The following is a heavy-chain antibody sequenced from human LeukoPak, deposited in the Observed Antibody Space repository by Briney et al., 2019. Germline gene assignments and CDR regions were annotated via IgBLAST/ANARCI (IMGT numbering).Heavy chain of an antibody. D-gene: IGHD2-2*02. V-gene: IGHV3-9*01. J-gene: IGHJ4*02. CDR3: AKDIHCSSTSCYTGFDY. CDR1: GFTFSSYA. Sequence: GGSLRLSCAASGFTFSSYAMSWVRQAPGKGLEWVSGISWNSGSIGYADSVKGRFTISRDNAKNSLYLQMNSLRAEDTALYYCAKDIHCSSTSCYTGFDYWGQGTLVTVSS. CDR2: ISWNSGSI.